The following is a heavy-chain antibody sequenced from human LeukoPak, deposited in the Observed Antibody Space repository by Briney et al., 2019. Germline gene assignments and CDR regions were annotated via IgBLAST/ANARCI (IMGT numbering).Heavy chain of an antibody. D-gene: IGHD3-10*01. CDR2: IYYSGST. Sequence: PSETLSLTCTVSGGSISSYYWSWIRQPPGKGLEWIGYIYYSGSTNYNPSLKSRVTISVGTSKNQFSLKLSSVTAADTAVYYCARVPPGEPGSLGGFDYWGQGTLVTVSS. V-gene: IGHV4-59*01. CDR1: GGSISSYY. CDR3: ARVPPGEPGSLGGFDY. J-gene: IGHJ4*02.